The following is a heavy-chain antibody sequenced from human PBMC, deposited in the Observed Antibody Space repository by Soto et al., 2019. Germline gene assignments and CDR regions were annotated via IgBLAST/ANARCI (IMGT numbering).Heavy chain of an antibody. CDR3: ARGPYYDLIWNYYYMDV. J-gene: IGHJ6*03. CDR1: GGSISGHY. D-gene: IGHD3-16*01. V-gene: IGHV4-59*08. CDR2: IYYSGST. Sequence: QVQLQESGPGLEKPSETLSLTCSVSGGSISGHYWSWVRQTPGKGLEWIGYIYYSGSTNYNPSLKSRVTISVDTSKNQFSLRLTSVTAADTAVYYCARGPYYDLIWNYYYMDVWGKGTTVTVSS.